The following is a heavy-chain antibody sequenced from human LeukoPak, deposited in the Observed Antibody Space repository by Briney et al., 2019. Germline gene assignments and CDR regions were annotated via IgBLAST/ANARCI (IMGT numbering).Heavy chain of an antibody. CDR3: ARERTADYYYGMDV. Sequence: ASVMVSCKASNFTVTRYGISWVRQAPGQGLEWMGWISGYSGNTDYAQKFRGRVTMTSDTSTSTAYIELRSLRSDDTAVYYCARERTADYYYGMDVWGQGTTVTVSS. D-gene: IGHD4-17*01. J-gene: IGHJ6*02. CDR2: ISGYSGNT. V-gene: IGHV1-18*01. CDR1: NFTVTRYG.